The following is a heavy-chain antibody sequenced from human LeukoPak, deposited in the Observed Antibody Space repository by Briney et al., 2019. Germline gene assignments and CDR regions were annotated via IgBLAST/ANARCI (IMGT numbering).Heavy chain of an antibody. CDR3: ATPLDYYDSSGYHQGGD. J-gene: IGHJ4*02. D-gene: IGHD3-22*01. V-gene: IGHV3-30*04. CDR2: ISYDGSNK. Sequence: GGSLRLSCAASGFTFSSYAMHWVRQAPGKGLESVAVISYDGSNKYYADSVKGRFTISRDNSKNTLYLQMDSLRAEDTAVYYCATPLDYYDSSGYHQGGDWGQGTLVTVSS. CDR1: GFTFSSYA.